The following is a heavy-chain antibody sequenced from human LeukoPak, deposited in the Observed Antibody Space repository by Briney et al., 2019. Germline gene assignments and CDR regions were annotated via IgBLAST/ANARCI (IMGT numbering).Heavy chain of an antibody. D-gene: IGHD5-12*01. CDR2: IYYSGST. V-gene: IGHV4-39*01. CDR1: GGSISSSSYY. J-gene: IGHJ4*02. CDR3: ATQPLIRGYSGYVDDY. Sequence: SETLSLTCTVSGGSISSSSYYWGWIRQPPGKGLEWIGSIYYSGSTYYNPSLKSRVTISVDTSKNQFSLKLSSVTAADTAVYYCATQPLIRGYSGYVDDYWGQGTLVTVSS.